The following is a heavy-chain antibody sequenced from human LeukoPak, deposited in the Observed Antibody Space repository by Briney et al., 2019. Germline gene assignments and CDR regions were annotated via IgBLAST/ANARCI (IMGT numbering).Heavy chain of an antibody. J-gene: IGHJ6*02. CDR2: ISAYNGNA. CDR3: ARDGYSYGTRHYGMDV. V-gene: IGHV1-18*01. D-gene: IGHD5-18*01. CDR1: GYTFTSYG. Sequence: GASVKVSCKASGYTFTSYGISWVRQAPGQGLEWMGWISAYNGNANYAQKLQGRVTMTTDTSTSTAYMELRSLRSDDTAVYYCARDGYSYGTRHYGMDVWGQGTTVTVSS.